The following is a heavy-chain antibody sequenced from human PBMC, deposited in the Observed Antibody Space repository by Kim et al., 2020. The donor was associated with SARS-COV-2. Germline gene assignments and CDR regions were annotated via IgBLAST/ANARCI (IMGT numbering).Heavy chain of an antibody. Sequence: SETLSLTCTVSSDSFSAYYWSWIRHLPGKGLEWIGYIFYGGDTNYNPSLRSRVTISWDTSTNQFSLDLTSVTDADTAVYYCARSEGRASWHQFDYWGPG. J-gene: IGHJ4*02. CDR3: ARSEGRASWHQFDY. V-gene: IGHV4-59*01. CDR2: IFYGGDT. CDR1: SDSFSAYY.